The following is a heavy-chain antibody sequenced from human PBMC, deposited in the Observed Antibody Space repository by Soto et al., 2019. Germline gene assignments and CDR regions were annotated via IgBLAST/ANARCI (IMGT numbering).Heavy chain of an antibody. CDR3: GKVLVGATGHTDSDS. D-gene: IGHD2-15*01. Sequence: PSQTLSLTCVISGDSVSNNRAAWNWIRQSPSRGLEWLGRTFYRSKWYNDYAVSVKSRISINPDTSKNQFSLKLTSVTAADTALYYCGKVLVGATGHTDSDSWGPGTLVTVSS. CDR1: GDSVSNNRAA. J-gene: IGHJ4*02. V-gene: IGHV6-1*01. CDR2: TFYRSKWYN.